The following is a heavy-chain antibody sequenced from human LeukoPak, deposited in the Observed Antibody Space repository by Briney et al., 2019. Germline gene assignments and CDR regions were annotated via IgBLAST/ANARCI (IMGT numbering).Heavy chain of an antibody. V-gene: IGHV3-30*18. J-gene: IGHJ4*02. Sequence: GGSLRLSCAASGVTFSSYGMHWVRQAPGKGLEWVAVISYGGSNKYYADSVKGRFTISRDNSKNTLYLQMNSLRAEDTAVYYCAKVWSGINYWGQGALVTVSS. CDR3: AKVWSGINY. D-gene: IGHD1-14*01. CDR2: ISYGGSNK. CDR1: GVTFSSYG.